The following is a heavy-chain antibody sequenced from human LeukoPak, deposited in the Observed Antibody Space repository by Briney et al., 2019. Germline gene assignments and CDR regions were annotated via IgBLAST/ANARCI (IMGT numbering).Heavy chain of an antibody. J-gene: IGHJ1*01. CDR1: GFSFRKNA. CDR2: ITPNADRT. D-gene: IGHD3-22*01. Sequence: GGSLRLSCAASGFSFRKNAMTWVRQAPGKGLEWVSFITPNADRTSYADSVEGRFTISRDNPRNTLYMQMNSLRDEDTAIYYCAIMHGYYDGSGYWVQWGQGTLVTVSS. CDR3: AIMHGYYDGSGYWVQ. V-gene: IGHV3-23*01.